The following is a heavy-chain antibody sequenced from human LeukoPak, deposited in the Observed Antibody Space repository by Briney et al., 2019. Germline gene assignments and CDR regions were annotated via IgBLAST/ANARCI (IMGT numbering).Heavy chain of an antibody. Sequence: GGSLRLSCAASGFTFSGSAMHWVRQASGKGLEWVGRIRSKANSYATAYAASVKGRFTISRDDSKNTAYLQMNSLKTEDTAVYYCTSRPLLSYYGSGRTRSDYWGPGTLVTVSS. J-gene: IGHJ4*02. V-gene: IGHV3-73*01. CDR1: GFTFSGSA. CDR2: IRSKANSYAT. D-gene: IGHD3-10*01. CDR3: TSRPLLSYYGSGRTRSDY.